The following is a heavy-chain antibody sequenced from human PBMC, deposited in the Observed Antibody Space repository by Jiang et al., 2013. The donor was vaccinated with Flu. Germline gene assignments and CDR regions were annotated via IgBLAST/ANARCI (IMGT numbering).Heavy chain of an antibody. CDR2: IYYSGST. J-gene: IGHJ6*02. V-gene: IGHV4-39*01. CDR3: ARHETYYDFWSGYFGPYYYYGMDV. D-gene: IGHD3-3*01. Sequence: SLTCTVSGGSISSSSYYWGWIRQPPGKGLEWIGSIYYSGSTYYNPSLKSRVTISVDTSKNQFSLKLSSVTAADTAVYYCARHETYYDFWSGYFGPYYYYGMDVWGQGTTVTVSS. CDR1: GGSISSSSYY.